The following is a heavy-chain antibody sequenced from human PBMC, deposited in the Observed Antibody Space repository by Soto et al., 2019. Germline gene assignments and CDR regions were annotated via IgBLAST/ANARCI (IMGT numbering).Heavy chain of an antibody. CDR2: ISAYNGNT. V-gene: IGHV1-18*04. J-gene: IGHJ6*02. CDR1: GYTFTSYG. Sequence: ASVRVSCKASGYTFTSYGISWVRQAPGQGLEWMGWISAYNGNTNYAQKLQGRVTMTTDTSTSTAYMELRSLRSDDTAVYYCARGPVDYYDSSGYYYYYYGMDVWGQGTTVTVSS. D-gene: IGHD3-22*01. CDR3: ARGPVDYYDSSGYYYYYYGMDV.